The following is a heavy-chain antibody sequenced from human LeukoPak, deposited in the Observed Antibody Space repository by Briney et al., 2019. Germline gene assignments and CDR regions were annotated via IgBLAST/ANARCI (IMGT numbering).Heavy chain of an antibody. CDR1: GGSFSGYY. Sequence: PSETLSLTCAVYGGSFSGYYWSWIRQPPGKGLEWIGEINHSGSTNHNPSLKSRVTISVDTSKNQFSLKLSSVTAADTAVYYCARRALYGSGRYYYYYYMDVWGKGTTVTVSS. D-gene: IGHD3-10*01. CDR2: INHSGST. CDR3: ARRALYGSGRYYYYYYMDV. J-gene: IGHJ6*03. V-gene: IGHV4-34*01.